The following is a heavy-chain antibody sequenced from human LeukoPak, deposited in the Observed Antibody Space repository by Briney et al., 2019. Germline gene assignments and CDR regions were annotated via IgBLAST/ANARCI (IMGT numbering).Heavy chain of an antibody. CDR1: GYTFTSYG. Sequence: ASVKVSCKASGYTFTSYGISWVRQAPGQGLEWMGWISTYSGNTNYAQKFQGRITMTIETSTSTAYMELRSLRSDDTAVYYCARGGSRVVTYGNFDYWGQGTLVTVSS. CDR2: ISTYSGNT. CDR3: ARGGSRVVTYGNFDY. V-gene: IGHV1-18*01. D-gene: IGHD2-21*02. J-gene: IGHJ4*02.